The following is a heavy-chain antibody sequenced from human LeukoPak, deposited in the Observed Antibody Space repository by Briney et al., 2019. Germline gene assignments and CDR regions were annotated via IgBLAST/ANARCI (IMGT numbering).Heavy chain of an antibody. D-gene: IGHD5-18*01. CDR3: ASSDGNS. Sequence: HPGGSLRLSCAASGFTFSSYNMNWVRQAPGKGLEWVANIKQDGSEKYYVDSVKGRFTISRDNAKKSLYLQMNSLRAEDTAVYYCASSDGNSWGQGTRVTVST. V-gene: IGHV3-7*01. J-gene: IGHJ4*02. CDR2: IKQDGSEK. CDR1: GFTFSSYN.